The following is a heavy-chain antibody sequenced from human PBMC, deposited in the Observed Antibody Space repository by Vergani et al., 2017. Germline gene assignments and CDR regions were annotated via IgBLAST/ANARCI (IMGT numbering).Heavy chain of an antibody. CDR3: ARDRYYLGSGSYPYFYYYGLDV. J-gene: IGHJ6*02. CDR2: ISGSSSLR. CDR1: GFTFRTRT. D-gene: IGHD3-10*01. V-gene: IGHV3-21*01. Sequence: VQLVESGGGLVERGGSLRLSCEASGFTFRTRTMNWVRQAPGKGLEWISSISGSSSLRYYADSVKGRFTISRDNARNSVYLQMNSLRAEDTGVYYCARDRYYLGSGSYPYFYYYGLDVCGQGTAVTVSS.